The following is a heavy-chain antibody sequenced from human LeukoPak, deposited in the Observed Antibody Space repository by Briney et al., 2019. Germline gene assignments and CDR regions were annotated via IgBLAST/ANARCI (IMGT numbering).Heavy chain of an antibody. CDR2: IYSGGST. CDR3: ARFRSSGWTYYYYYYGMDV. D-gene: IGHD6-19*01. J-gene: IGHJ6*04. CDR1: GFTVSSNY. V-gene: IGHV3-53*01. Sequence: PGGSLRLSCAASGFTVSSNYMSWVRQAPGKGLEWVSVIYSGGSTYYADSVKGRFTISRDNSKNTLYLQMNSLRAEDTAVYYCARFRSSGWTYYYYYYGMDVWGKGTTVTVSS.